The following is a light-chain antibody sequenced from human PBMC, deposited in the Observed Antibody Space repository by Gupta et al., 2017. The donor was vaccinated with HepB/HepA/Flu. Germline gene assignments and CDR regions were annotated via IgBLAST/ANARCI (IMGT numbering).Light chain of an antibody. Sequence: QSALTQPRSVSGSPGQSVTISCTGTSSDVGGYKYVSWYQHHPGKAPKLMIYDVSTRPSGVPDRFAGSKSGNTASMTISGLQTEDEDDYYCCSYAGSLWVFGGGTKLTVL. CDR1: SSDVGGYKY. V-gene: IGLV2-11*01. CDR2: DVS. CDR3: CSYAGSLWV. J-gene: IGLJ3*02.